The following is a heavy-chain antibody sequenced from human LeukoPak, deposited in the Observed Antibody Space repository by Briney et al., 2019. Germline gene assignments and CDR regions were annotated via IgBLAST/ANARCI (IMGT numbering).Heavy chain of an antibody. Sequence: PSETLSLTCTVSGGSISSTSYYWDWVRQAPGKGLEWVSYISSSSSTIYYADSVKGRFTIARANAKNSLYLQMNSLRAEDTAVYYCARDWLTTVTSPMGYWGQGTLVTVSS. D-gene: IGHD4-17*01. CDR2: ISSSSSTI. CDR1: GGSISSTSYY. CDR3: ARDWLTTVTSPMGY. J-gene: IGHJ4*02. V-gene: IGHV3-48*01.